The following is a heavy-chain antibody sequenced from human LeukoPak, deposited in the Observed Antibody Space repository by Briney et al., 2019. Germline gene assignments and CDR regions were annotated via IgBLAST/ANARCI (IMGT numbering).Heavy chain of an antibody. CDR2: ISSSSSTI. J-gene: IGHJ4*02. CDR3: AREVGYSYGEFDY. V-gene: IGHV3-11*04. Sequence: GGSLRLSCAASGFTFRDYYMTWIRQAPGKGLEWVSYISSSSSTIYYADSVKGRFTISRDNAKNSLYLQMNSLRAEDTAVYYCAREVGYSYGEFDYWGQGTLVTVSS. CDR1: GFTFRDYY. D-gene: IGHD5-18*01.